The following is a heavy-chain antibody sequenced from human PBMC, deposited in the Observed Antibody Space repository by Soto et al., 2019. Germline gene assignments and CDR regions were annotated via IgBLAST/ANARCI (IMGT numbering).Heavy chain of an antibody. V-gene: IGHV4-31*03. Sequence: QVQLQESGPGLVKASQTLSLTCTVSGDSISSDGYYLTWIRQHPGKGLEWIGDIYYSGSTSYNPSFASRVTMSVHTSDNQLSLKLLSVTAADTAVYYCARRHDALTGPDAFDVWGQGTKVTVSS. CDR1: GDSISSDGYY. CDR2: IYYSGST. J-gene: IGHJ3*01. CDR3: ARRHDALTGPDAFDV. D-gene: IGHD3-9*01.